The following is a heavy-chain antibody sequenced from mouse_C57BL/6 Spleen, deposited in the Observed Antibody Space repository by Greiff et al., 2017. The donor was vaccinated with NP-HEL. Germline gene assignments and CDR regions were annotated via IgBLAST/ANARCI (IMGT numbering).Heavy chain of an antibody. V-gene: IGHV1-52*01. D-gene: IGHD2-2*01. CDR2: IDPSDSET. CDR1: GYTFTSYW. Sequence: QVQLQQPGAELVRPGSSVKLSCKASGYTFTSYWMHWVKQRPIQGLEWIGNIDPSDSETHYNQKFKDKATLTVDKSSSTAYMQLSSLTSEDSAVYYCAVWLRRDDYAMDYWGQGTSVTVSS. J-gene: IGHJ4*01. CDR3: AVWLRRDDYAMDY.